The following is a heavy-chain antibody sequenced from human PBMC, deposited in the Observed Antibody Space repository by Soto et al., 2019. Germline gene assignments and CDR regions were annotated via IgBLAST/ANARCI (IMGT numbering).Heavy chain of an antibody. V-gene: IGHV3-15*07. CDR1: GFTVSSTW. D-gene: IGHD3-3*01. Sequence: ESLTLSFAVSGFTVSSTWMNGVRQAPGKGPEWVGRIKSEIDGGTTDYAAAVTGRFIISRDDSRNVLFLEMNSLETEDSAVYYCTTFFDVFWGQGTLVTVSS. CDR3: TTFFDVF. CDR2: IKSEIDGGTT. J-gene: IGHJ4*02.